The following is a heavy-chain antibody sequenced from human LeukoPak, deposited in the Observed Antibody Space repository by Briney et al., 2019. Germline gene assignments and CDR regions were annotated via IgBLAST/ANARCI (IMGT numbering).Heavy chain of an antibody. CDR3: ARDPAGLLWFGELRGDFDY. V-gene: IGHV3-33*01. CDR2: IWYDGSNK. D-gene: IGHD3-10*01. J-gene: IGHJ4*02. Sequence: GGSLRLSCAASGFTFSSYGMHWVRQAPGKGLEWVAFIWYDGSNKYYADSLKGRFTISRDNSKNTLYPQMNSLRAEDTAVYYCARDPAGLLWFGELRGDFDYWGQGTLVTVSS. CDR1: GFTFSSYG.